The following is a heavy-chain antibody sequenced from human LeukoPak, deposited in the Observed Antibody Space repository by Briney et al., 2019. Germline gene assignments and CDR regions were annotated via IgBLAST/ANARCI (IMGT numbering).Heavy chain of an antibody. CDR1: GGSISSYY. D-gene: IGHD2-21*01. CDR2: IYYSGST. J-gene: IGHJ4*02. V-gene: IGHV4-59*01. CDR3: ARDNGGARWLVD. Sequence: SETLSLTCTVSGGSISSYYWSWLRQPPGKGLEWIGYIYYSGSTYYNPSLKSRVTISVDTSKKQFSLKLTSVTAADTAVYYCARDNGGARWLVDWGQGTLVTVSS.